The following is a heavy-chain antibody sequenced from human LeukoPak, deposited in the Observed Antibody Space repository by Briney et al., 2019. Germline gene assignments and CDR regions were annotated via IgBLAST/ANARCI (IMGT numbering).Heavy chain of an antibody. CDR3: ARGGGYSGYDLIDY. CDR2: ISAYNGNT. CDR1: GYTFTSYG. V-gene: IGHV1-18*01. J-gene: IGHJ4*02. Sequence: ASVKVSCKASGYTFTSYGISGVRRAPGQGLKGMGWISAYNGNTNYAQKLQGRVTMTTDTSTSTAYMELRSLRSDDTAVYYCARGGGYSGYDLIDYWGQGTLVTVSS. D-gene: IGHD5-12*01.